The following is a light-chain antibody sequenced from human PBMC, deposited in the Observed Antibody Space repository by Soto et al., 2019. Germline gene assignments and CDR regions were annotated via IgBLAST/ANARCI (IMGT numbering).Light chain of an antibody. CDR1: QSVFHTSYNRNY. V-gene: IGKV4-1*01. CDR3: QQYRLAPYS. Sequence: VMTQSPDSLAVSLGERAAINCKSSQSVFHTSYNRNYLTWYQQKPGQPPKLLFYWASTRASGVPDRFSGSGSGTDFTLTISGLQPEDVAVYYCQQYRLAPYSFGQGTKLEIK. J-gene: IGKJ2*03. CDR2: WAS.